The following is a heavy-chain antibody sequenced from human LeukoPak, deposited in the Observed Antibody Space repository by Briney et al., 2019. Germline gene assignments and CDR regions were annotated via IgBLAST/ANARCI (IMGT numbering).Heavy chain of an antibody. V-gene: IGHV4-34*01. D-gene: IGHD3-16*02. J-gene: IGHJ4*02. CDR3: ARGHWGGYRYTRLLDY. CDR2: INHSGST. Sequence: SETLSLTCAVYGGSFSGYYWSWIRQPPGKGLEWIGEINHSGSTNYNPSLKSRVTISVDTSKNQFSLKLSPVTAADTAVYYCARGHWGGYRYTRLLDYWGQGTLVTVSS. CDR1: GGSFSGYY.